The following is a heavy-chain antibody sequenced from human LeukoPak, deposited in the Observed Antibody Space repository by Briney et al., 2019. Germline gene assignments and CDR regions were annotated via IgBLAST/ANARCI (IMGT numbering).Heavy chain of an antibody. V-gene: IGHV7-4-1*02. D-gene: IGHD6-19*01. Sequence: ASLKISCKASGYTITSYARKWVRQDPGQGLEWMGWLTTDTGNPTYAQGFTGRFVFSLDTSVSTAYLQISSLKAEDTAVYYCARFLAVAGTSPSDYWGQGTLVTVSS. CDR3: ARFLAVAGTSPSDY. J-gene: IGHJ4*02. CDR2: LTTDTGNP. CDR1: GYTITSYA.